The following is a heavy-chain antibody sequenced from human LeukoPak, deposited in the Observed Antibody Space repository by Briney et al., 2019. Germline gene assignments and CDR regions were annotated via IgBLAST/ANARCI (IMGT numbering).Heavy chain of an antibody. CDR1: GSRFSNYW. D-gene: IGHD3-22*01. CDR3: ARQPNYFDTRGYLSHAFDI. Sequence: APLKISCKGSGSRFSNYWIAWGRQMPGRGLEWMGLIYPGDSDTKYSPSFQGQVTISADKSISTAYLQWSSLRASDTAMYYCARQPNYFDTRGYLSHAFDIWGQGTMVTVS. CDR2: IYPGDSDT. V-gene: IGHV5-51*01. J-gene: IGHJ3*02.